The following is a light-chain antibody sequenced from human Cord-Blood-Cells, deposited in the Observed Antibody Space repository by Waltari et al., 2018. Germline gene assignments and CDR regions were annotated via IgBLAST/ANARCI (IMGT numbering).Light chain of an antibody. CDR3: QQRSNWSIT. V-gene: IGKV3-11*01. J-gene: IGKJ5*01. Sequence: EIVLTQSPATQSLSPGERVSPSCRASQSVSSYLAWYQQKPGQAPRLLIYDASNRATGIPARFSGSGSGTDFTLTISSLEPEDFAVYYCQQRSNWSITFGQGTRLEIK. CDR1: QSVSSY. CDR2: DAS.